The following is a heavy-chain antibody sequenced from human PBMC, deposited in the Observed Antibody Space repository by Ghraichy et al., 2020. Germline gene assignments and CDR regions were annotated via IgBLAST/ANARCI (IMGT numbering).Heavy chain of an antibody. Sequence: SETLSLTCAVSGGSISSSNWWSWVRQPPRKGLEWIGEIYHSGSTNYNPALKSRVTISVDKSKNQFSLKLSSVTAADTAVYYCARLGYQLLSSYYYGMDVWVQGTTVTVSS. J-gene: IGHJ6*02. CDR2: IYHSGST. V-gene: IGHV4-4*02. CDR1: GGSISSSNW. CDR3: ARLGYQLLSSYYYGMDV. D-gene: IGHD2-2*01.